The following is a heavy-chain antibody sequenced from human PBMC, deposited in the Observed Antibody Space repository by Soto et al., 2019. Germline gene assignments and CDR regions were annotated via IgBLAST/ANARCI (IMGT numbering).Heavy chain of an antibody. J-gene: IGHJ6*02. CDR2: IIPIFGTA. D-gene: IGHD5-18*01. CDR3: ARDVLREPIQLWLRDYYYYYGMDV. V-gene: IGHV1-69*13. CDR1: GGTFSSYA. Sequence: SVKVSCKASGGTFSSYAISWVRQAPGQGLERMGGIIPIFGTANYAQKFQGRVTITADESTSTAYMELSSLRSEDTAVYYCARDVLREPIQLWLRDYYYYYGMDVWGQGTTVTVSS.